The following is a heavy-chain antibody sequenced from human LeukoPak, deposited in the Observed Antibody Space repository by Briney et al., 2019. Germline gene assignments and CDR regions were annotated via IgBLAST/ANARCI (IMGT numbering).Heavy chain of an antibody. Sequence: GGSLRLSCAGSGFTFRTYWISWVRQAPGKGLEWVANIKQDGSEKYYVDSVKGRFTISRDNAKNSVYLQMNSLRAEDTAVYYCARVRISPQQLHFDYWGQGTLVTVSS. CDR1: GFTFRTYW. V-gene: IGHV3-7*03. D-gene: IGHD6-13*01. CDR3: ARVRISPQQLHFDY. J-gene: IGHJ4*02. CDR2: IKQDGSEK.